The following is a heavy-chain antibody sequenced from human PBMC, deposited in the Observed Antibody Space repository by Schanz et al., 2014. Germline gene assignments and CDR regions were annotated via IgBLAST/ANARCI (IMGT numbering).Heavy chain of an antibody. CDR1: TFTFSSDW. J-gene: IGHJ4*02. CDR2: ISSRSSTR. Sequence: EVQLAESGGGLVQPGGSLRLSCAASTFTFSSDWMSWVRQAPGKGLEWVSYISSRSSTRYYADSVKGRFTISRDNSKNTLYLQMNSLRAEDTAVYYCAKDRSWDYDSSGYFDYWGQGTLVTVSS. CDR3: AKDRSWDYDSSGYFDY. V-gene: IGHV3-48*01. D-gene: IGHD3-22*01.